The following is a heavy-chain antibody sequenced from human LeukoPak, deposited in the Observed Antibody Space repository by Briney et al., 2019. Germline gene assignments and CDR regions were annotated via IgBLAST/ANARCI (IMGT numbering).Heavy chain of an antibody. CDR3: ARGGYSGYDYSPLYYYYMDV. V-gene: IGHV3-30*04. CDR2: ISYDGSNK. D-gene: IGHD5-12*01. J-gene: IGHJ6*03. CDR1: GFTFSSYA. Sequence: GGSLRLSCAASGFTFSSYAMHWVRQAPGKGLVWVALISYDGSNKYYADSVKGRFTISRDNSKNTLYLQMNSLRAEDTAVYYCARGGYSGYDYSPLYYYYMDVWGKGTTVTVSS.